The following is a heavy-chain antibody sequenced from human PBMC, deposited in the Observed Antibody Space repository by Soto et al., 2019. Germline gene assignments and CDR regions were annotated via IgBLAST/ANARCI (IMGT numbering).Heavy chain of an antibody. CDR3: PRNGLERVMFDY. CDR1: GFTFSSYA. CDR2: ISYDGSNK. J-gene: IGHJ4*02. Sequence: QVQLVESRGGVVQPGRSLRLSCAASGFTFSSYAMHWVRQAPGKGLEWVAVISYDGSNKYYADSVKGRFTISRDNSKNTLYLQMNSLRAEDTAVYYCPRNGLERVMFDYWGQGTLVTVSS. V-gene: IGHV3-30-3*01. D-gene: IGHD1-1*01.